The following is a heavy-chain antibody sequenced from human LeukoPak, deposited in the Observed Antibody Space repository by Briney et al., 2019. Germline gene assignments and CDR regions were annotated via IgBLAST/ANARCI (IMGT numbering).Heavy chain of an antibody. CDR1: GYTFTGYY. J-gene: IGHJ6*02. Sequence: ASVKVSCKASGYTFTGYYIHWVRQAPGQGLEWMGWINPNSGGTNYPQKFQGRVTMTRDTSISTAYMELSRLRSDDTAVYYCARGGMGSSSWWMGGDGYYCGMDVWGQGTTVTASS. CDR3: ARGGMGSSSWWMGGDGYYCGMDV. D-gene: IGHD6-13*01. V-gene: IGHV1-2*02. CDR2: INPNSGGT.